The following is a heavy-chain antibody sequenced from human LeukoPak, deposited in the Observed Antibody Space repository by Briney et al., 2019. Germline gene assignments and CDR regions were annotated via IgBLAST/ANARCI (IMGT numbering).Heavy chain of an antibody. V-gene: IGHV1-46*01. CDR1: GYTFTSYY. D-gene: IGHD3-22*01. CDR2: ITPSGGST. CDR3: ARDTNAYSYDSSGYYPLDY. J-gene: IGHJ4*02. Sequence: ASVKVSCKASGYTFTSYYMHWVRQAPGQGLEWMGIITPSGGSTRYAQKFQGRVTMTRDTSTSTVYMELSSLRSEDPALYYCARDTNAYSYDSSGYYPLDYWGQGTLVTVSS.